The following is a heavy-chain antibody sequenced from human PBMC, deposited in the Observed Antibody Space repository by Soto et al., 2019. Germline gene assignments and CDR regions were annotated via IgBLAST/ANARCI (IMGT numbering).Heavy chain of an antibody. J-gene: IGHJ6*02. CDR2: SYPTGKT. V-gene: IGHV4-4*07. CDR3: ARCGLDYGMDV. Sequence: SETLSLTCTVSGGSISSYCWCWTRQPAGKGLEWIGRSYPTGKTNYNPSLQSRLTMSADTSRNQFSLNLTSVTAADTAVYYCARCGLDYGMDVWGQGTTVTVSS. CDR1: GGSISSYC. D-gene: IGHD3-16*01.